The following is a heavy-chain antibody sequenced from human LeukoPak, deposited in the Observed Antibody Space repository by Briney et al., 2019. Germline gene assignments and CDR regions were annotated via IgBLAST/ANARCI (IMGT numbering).Heavy chain of an antibody. CDR2: ITNGGSTI. Sequence: AGGSLRLSCAASGFTFSDYNINWVRQAPGKGLEWVSYITNGGSTIHHADSVKGRFTISRDNAKKTLYLQMNSLRAEDTAVYYCAKVQGPWEITIFDYWGQGALVTVSS. J-gene: IGHJ4*02. D-gene: IGHD3-3*01. V-gene: IGHV3-11*01. CDR1: GFTFSDYN. CDR3: AKVQGPWEITIFDY.